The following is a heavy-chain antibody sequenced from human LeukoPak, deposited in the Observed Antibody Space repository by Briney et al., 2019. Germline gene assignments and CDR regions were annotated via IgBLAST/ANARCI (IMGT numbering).Heavy chain of an antibody. CDR2: ISRNGDTI. CDR1: GFIFSSHS. J-gene: IGHJ4*02. Sequence: GGSLRLSCAASGFIFSSHSMNWVRQAPGKGLEWVSYISRNGDTIYYADSVKGRFTISRDNAKNSLYLQMNSLRDEDTAVYYCAREYGQHGEYFDFWGQGTLVTVSS. V-gene: IGHV3-48*02. CDR3: AREYGQHGEYFDF. D-gene: IGHD3-10*01.